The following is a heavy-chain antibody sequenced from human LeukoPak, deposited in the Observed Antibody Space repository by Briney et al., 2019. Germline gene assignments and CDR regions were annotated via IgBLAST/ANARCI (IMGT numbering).Heavy chain of an antibody. J-gene: IGHJ4*02. CDR2: ISGSGVTT. V-gene: IGHV3-23*01. Sequence: TGGSLRLSCAASGFSFSSYAMSWVRQAPGKGLEWVSAISGSGVTTYHADSVKGRFTISRDNSKNTLYLQMNSLRAEDTAIHYCAKEGYGSTWNADFDFWGQGTLVTVSS. CDR3: AKEGYGSTWNADFDF. D-gene: IGHD6-13*01. CDR1: GFSFSSYA.